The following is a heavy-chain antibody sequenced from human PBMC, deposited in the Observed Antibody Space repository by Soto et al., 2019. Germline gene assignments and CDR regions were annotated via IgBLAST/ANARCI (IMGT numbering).Heavy chain of an antibody. D-gene: IGHD4-17*01. CDR2: ISYDGSNK. J-gene: IGHJ4*02. CDR3: GSAPTTVLTPYYFDY. CDR1: GFTFSSYA. V-gene: IGHV3-30-3*01. Sequence: QVQLVESGGGVVQPGRSLRLSCAASGFTFSSYAMHWVRQAPGKGLEWVAVISYDGSNKYYADSVKGRFTISRDNSKNTLYLQMNSLGAEDTAVYYCGSAPTTVLTPYYFDYWGQGTLVTVSS.